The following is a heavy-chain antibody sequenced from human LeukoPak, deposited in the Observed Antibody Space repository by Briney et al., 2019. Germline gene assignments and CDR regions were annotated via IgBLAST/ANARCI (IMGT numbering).Heavy chain of an antibody. Sequence: GGSLRPSCVGSGFAFSFYAMTWVRQAPGKGLEWVSAIGGSGSGTHYADSVKGRFTISRDNSKNTLYLQMNSLRVEDTAVYYCAKDYYGSGSPRSDYWGQGTLVTVSS. J-gene: IGHJ4*02. CDR2: IGGSGSGT. CDR3: AKDYYGSGSPRSDY. V-gene: IGHV3-23*01. D-gene: IGHD3-10*01. CDR1: GFAFSFYA.